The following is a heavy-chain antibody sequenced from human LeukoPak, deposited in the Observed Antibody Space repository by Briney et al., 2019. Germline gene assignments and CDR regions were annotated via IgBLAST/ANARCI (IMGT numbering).Heavy chain of an antibody. CDR2: IYYSGST. J-gene: IGHJ5*02. CDR1: GGSISSGGYY. CDR3: ARSYYDFWSGYYSAGSSWFDP. D-gene: IGHD3-3*01. Sequence: SETLSLTCTVSGGSISSGGYYWGWIRQHPGKGLEWIGYIYYSGSTYYNPSLKSRVTISVDTSKNQFSLKLSSVTAADTAVYYCARSYYDFWSGYYSAGSSWFDPWGQGTLVTVSS. V-gene: IGHV4-31*03.